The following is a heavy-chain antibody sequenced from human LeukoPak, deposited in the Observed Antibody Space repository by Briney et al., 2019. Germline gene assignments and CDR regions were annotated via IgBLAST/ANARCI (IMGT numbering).Heavy chain of an antibody. CDR2: ISYDGSNK. CDR1: GFTFSDYG. J-gene: IGHJ4*02. CDR3: ARDYFGSRSYSSPFDC. D-gene: IGHD3-10*01. Sequence: QPGRSLRLSCAASGFTFSDYGMHWVRQAPGKGLEWVAVISYDGSNKYHAESVKGRFAISRDNSKNTLYLQMNSLRAEDTAVYYCARDYFGSRSYSSPFDCWGQGTLVTVSS. V-gene: IGHV3-30*19.